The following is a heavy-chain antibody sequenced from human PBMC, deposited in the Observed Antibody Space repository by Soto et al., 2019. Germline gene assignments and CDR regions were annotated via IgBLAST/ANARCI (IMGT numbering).Heavy chain of an antibody. CDR2: ISSSSSSYI. Sequence: PGGSLRLSCAASGFTFSSYSMNWFRQAPGKGLEWVSSISSSSSSYIYYADSVKGRLTISRDNAKNSLYLQMNSPRAEDTAVYYCARTPCGGDCYSDYWGQGTLVTVSS. J-gene: IGHJ4*02. V-gene: IGHV3-21*01. D-gene: IGHD2-21*02. CDR1: GFTFSSYS. CDR3: ARTPCGGDCYSDY.